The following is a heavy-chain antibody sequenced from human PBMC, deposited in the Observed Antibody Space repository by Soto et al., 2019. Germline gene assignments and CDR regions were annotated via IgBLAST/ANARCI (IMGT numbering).Heavy chain of an antibody. D-gene: IGHD2-21*01. J-gene: IGHJ4*02. V-gene: IGHV4-59*01. CDR3: ARDRAYRYFDY. CDR2: IYYSGST. CDR1: GGSISSYY. Sequence: SETLSLTCTVSGGSISSYYWSWIRQPPGKGLEWIGYIYYSGSTNYNPSLKSRVTISVDTSKNQFSLKLRSVTAADTAVYYCARDRAYRYFDYWGQGTLVTVSS.